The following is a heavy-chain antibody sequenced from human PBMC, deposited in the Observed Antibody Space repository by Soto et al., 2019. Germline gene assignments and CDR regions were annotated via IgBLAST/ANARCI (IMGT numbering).Heavy chain of an antibody. CDR3: AGVGGGVQSGYDPNWFDP. Sequence: QVQLVQSGAEVKKPGASVKVSCKASGYTFTSYGISLVRQAPGQGLEWMGWISAYNGNTNYAQKLQGRVTMTTDTSTSTAYMELRSLRSDDTAVYYCAGVGGGVQSGYDPNWFDPWGQGTLVTVSS. CDR1: GYTFTSYG. J-gene: IGHJ5*02. CDR2: ISAYNGNT. D-gene: IGHD5-12*01. V-gene: IGHV1-18*01.